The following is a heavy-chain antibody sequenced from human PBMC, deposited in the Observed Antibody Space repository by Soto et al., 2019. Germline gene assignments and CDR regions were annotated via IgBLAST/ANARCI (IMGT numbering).Heavy chain of an antibody. CDR3: ARGPHYYDGSGSSPNFDY. Sequence: QVQLVESGGGVVQPGRSLSLSCAVSGFTFRSDAMHWVRQAPGRGLEWVAVLSHDGSYNYYAASVKGRFTLSRDNSRNTLYLQINSLRPEDTALYYCARGPHYYDGSGSSPNFDYWGQGTLVTVSS. CDR2: LSHDGSYN. V-gene: IGHV3-30*04. D-gene: IGHD3-22*01. J-gene: IGHJ4*02. CDR1: GFTFRSDA.